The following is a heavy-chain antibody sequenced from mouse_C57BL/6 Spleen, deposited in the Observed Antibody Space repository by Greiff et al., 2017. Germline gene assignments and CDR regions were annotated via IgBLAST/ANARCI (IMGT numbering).Heavy chain of an antibody. V-gene: IGHV14-2*01. CDR1: GFNFTDYY. CDR3: ADSWFAY. CDR2: IDPKDGGT. Sequence: EVQLQQSGAELVKPGASVKLSCTASGFNFTDYYMHWVKQRTEQGLEWIGRIDPKDGGTKYAPKFQGKATITADTTSNTSYLQLSSLTSEDTAVYYCADSWFAYWGQGTLVTVSA. J-gene: IGHJ3*01.